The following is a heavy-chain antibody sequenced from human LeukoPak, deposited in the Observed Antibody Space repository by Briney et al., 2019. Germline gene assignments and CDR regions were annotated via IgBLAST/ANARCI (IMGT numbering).Heavy chain of an antibody. J-gene: IGHJ6*03. CDR2: IYHSGNT. CDR1: DYYINNGYY. V-gene: IGHV4-38-2*01. CDR3: ARYGSGSYYYMDV. Sequence: PSETLSLTCRVSDYYINNGYYWGWIRQPPGKGLEWIGSIYHSGNTYYNPSLKSRVTISVDTSKNQFSLKLSSVTAADTAVYYCARYGSGSYYYMDVWGKGTTVTVSS. D-gene: IGHD3-10*01.